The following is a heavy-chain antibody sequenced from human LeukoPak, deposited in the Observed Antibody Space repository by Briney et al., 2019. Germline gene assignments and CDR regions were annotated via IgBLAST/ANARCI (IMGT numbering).Heavy chain of an antibody. CDR3: ARQGPKRLTYSSGWYGKIGFDP. J-gene: IGHJ5*02. Sequence: PSETLSLTCAVYGGSFSGYYWSWIRQPPGKGLEWIGEINHSGSTNYNPSLKSRVTISVDTSKNQFSLKLSSVTAADTAVYYCARQGPKRLTYSSGWYGKIGFDPWGQGTLVTVSS. D-gene: IGHD6-19*01. CDR1: GGSFSGYY. V-gene: IGHV4-34*01. CDR2: INHSGST.